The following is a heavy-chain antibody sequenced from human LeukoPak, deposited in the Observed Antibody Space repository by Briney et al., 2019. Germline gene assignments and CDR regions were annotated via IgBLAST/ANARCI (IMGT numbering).Heavy chain of an antibody. CDR2: IYSSGTT. J-gene: IGHJ4*02. V-gene: IGHV4-39*02. Sequence: SETLSLTCAVSGASIRNTSFYWGWIRQPPGKGLQWIASIYSSGTTYYNPSIKSRITLFVDTSKNQVSLKLRSVTAADTAVYYCAKDDAATVTSPIDYWGQGTLVTVSS. D-gene: IGHD4-17*01. CDR1: GASIRNTSFY. CDR3: AKDDAATVTSPIDY.